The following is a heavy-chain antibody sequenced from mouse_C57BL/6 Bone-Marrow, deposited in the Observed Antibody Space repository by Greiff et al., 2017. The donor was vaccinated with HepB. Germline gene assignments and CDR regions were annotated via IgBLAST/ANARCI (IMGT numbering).Heavy chain of an antibody. CDR1: GFNIKDDY. CDR2: IDPENGDT. CDR3: TGHYYGSSPCHY. D-gene: IGHD1-1*01. V-gene: IGHV14-4*01. J-gene: IGHJ2*01. Sequence: VQLQQSGAELVRPGASVKLSCTASGFNIKDDYMHWVKQRPEQGLEWIGWIDPENGDTEYASKFHGKATITADTSSNTAYLQLSSLTSEDTAVYYCTGHYYGSSPCHYWGQGTTLTVSS.